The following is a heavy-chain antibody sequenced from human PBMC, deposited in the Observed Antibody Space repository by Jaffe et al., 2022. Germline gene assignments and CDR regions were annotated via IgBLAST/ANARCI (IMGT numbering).Heavy chain of an antibody. Sequence: QVQLQESGPGLVKPSGTLSLTCAVSGDSIIRNNWWSWVRQSPGKGLEWLGEIYHTGHTNYNPSLMGRVTISVDTSKNQFTLTLTSVTAADSAVYYCAKDGPDDNYFMDVWGKGTTVTVSS. CDR1: GDSIIRNNW. CDR2: IYHTGHT. V-gene: IGHV4-4*02. J-gene: IGHJ6*03. CDR3: AKDGPDDNYFMDV.